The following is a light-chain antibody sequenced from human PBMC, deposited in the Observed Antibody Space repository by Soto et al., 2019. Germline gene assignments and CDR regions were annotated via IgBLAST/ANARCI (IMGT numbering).Light chain of an antibody. CDR2: DAS. CDR1: QSFSSTY. J-gene: IGKJ1*01. Sequence: EIVLTQSPGTLSLSPWQRGPLVCSDSQSFSSTYLACYQQQPGQPPRLLIYDASNRATGSPARFSGSGSGTDFTLTISSLEPQDVAAYYCQQRSNWPLTFGQGTKVDIK. V-gene: IGKV3D-20*02. CDR3: QQRSNWPLT.